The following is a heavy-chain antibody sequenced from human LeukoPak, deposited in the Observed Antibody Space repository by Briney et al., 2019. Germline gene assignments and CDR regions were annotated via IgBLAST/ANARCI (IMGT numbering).Heavy chain of an antibody. CDR1: GFTFDDYA. J-gene: IGHJ4*02. V-gene: IGHV3-9*01. D-gene: IGHD3-22*01. CDR3: AKGGLYYYDYSGHAGYFDY. Sequence: PGGSLRLSCAASGFTFDDYAMHWVRQAPGKGLEWVSGISWNRGTIDYADSVKGRFTISRDNAKDSLYLQMNSLRVEDTALYYCAKGGLYYYDYSGHAGYFDYWGQGTLVTVSS. CDR2: ISWNRGTI.